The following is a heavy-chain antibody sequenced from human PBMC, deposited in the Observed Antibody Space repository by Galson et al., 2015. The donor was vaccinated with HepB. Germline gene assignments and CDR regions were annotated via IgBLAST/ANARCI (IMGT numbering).Heavy chain of an antibody. CDR2: FDPEDGET. V-gene: IGHV1-24*01. CDR1: GYTLTELS. J-gene: IGHJ4*02. CDR3: ATDYSSSWYGGCVY. D-gene: IGHD6-13*01. Sequence: SVKVSCKVSGYTLTELSMHWVRQAPGKGLEWMGGFDPEDGETIYAQKFQGRVTMTEDTSTDTAYMELSSLRAEDTAVYYCATDYSSSWYGGCVYWGQGTLVTVSS.